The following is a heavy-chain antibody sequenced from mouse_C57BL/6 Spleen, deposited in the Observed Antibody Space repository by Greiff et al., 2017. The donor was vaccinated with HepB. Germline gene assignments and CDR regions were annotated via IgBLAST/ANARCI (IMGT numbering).Heavy chain of an antibody. V-gene: IGHV1-82*01. CDR3: AREGFITNCPFFDY. CDR2: IYPGDGDT. J-gene: IGHJ2*01. CDR1: GYAFSSSW. Sequence: VQLQQSGPELVKPGASVKISCKASGYAFSSSWMNWVKQRPGKGLEWIGRIYPGDGDTNYNGKFKGKATLTADKSSSTAYMQLSSLTSEDSAVYFCAREGFITNCPFFDYWGQGTTLTVSS. D-gene: IGHD1-1*01.